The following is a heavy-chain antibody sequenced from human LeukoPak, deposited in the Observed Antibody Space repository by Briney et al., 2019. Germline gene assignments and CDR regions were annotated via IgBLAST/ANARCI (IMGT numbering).Heavy chain of an antibody. Sequence: GGSLRLSCAASGFTFRSYGMHWVRQAPGKGLEWVAVISYDGYTKLYADSVKGRFTISRDNSKNTLYLQMNSLRAEDTAVYYCARTELSGYSYGYGAFDIWGQGTMVTVSS. CDR1: GFTFRSYG. J-gene: IGHJ3*02. CDR3: ARTELSGYSYGYGAFDI. D-gene: IGHD5-18*01. V-gene: IGHV3-30*03. CDR2: ISYDGYTK.